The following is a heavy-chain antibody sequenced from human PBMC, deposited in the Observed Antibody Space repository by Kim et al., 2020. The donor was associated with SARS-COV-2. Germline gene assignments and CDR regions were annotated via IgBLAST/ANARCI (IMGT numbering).Heavy chain of an antibody. D-gene: IGHD2-2*01. CDR3: AKWGGTSWHRGGMDV. J-gene: IGHJ6*02. V-gene: IGHV3-33*06. CDR1: GFTFSSYG. CDR2: IWYDGSNK. Sequence: GGSLRLSCAASGFTFSSYGMHWVRQAPGKGLEWVAVIWYDGSNKYYADSVKGRFTISRDNSKNTLYLQMNSLRAEDTAVYYCAKWGGTSWHRGGMDVWGQGTTVTVSS.